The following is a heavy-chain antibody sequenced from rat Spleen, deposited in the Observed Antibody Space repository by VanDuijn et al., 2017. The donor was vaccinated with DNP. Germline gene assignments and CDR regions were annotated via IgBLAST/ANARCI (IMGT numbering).Heavy chain of an antibody. Sequence: EVQLVESGGGLVQPGRSLKLSCAASGFTFSKYGMAWVRQAPTQGLEWVAYISYDGGSTSYGDSVKGRFTLSRDNAKNTQSLQMDSLRSEDTATYYCTTDFERGYWGQGVMVTVSS. D-gene: IGHD1-11*01. CDR3: TTDFERGY. V-gene: IGHV5-20*01. J-gene: IGHJ2*01. CDR2: ISYDGGST. CDR1: GFTFSKYG.